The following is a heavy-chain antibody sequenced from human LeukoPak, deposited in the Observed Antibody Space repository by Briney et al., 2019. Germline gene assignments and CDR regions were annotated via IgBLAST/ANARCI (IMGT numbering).Heavy chain of an antibody. Sequence: GGSLRLSCAASGFTFSSYWMSWVRQAPGKGLEWAANIKQDGSEKYYVDSVRGRFTISRDNSKNTLYLQMNSLRAEDTAVYYCARTIFGVVIRDFVDYWGQGTLVTVSS. V-gene: IGHV3-7*01. J-gene: IGHJ4*02. D-gene: IGHD3-3*01. CDR1: GFTFSSYW. CDR2: IKQDGSEK. CDR3: ARTIFGVVIRDFVDY.